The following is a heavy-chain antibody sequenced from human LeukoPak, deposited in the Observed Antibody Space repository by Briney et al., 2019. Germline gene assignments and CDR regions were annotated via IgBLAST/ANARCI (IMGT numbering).Heavy chain of an antibody. CDR3: ARGIVVVTAADYYFDY. Sequence: GGSLRLSCSASGFAFSSYAMHWVRQAPGKGLEWVAVIWYDGSNKYYADSEKGRFTISRDNSKNTLYLQMNSLRAEDTAVYYCARGIVVVTAADYYFDYWGQGTLVTVSS. D-gene: IGHD2-21*02. V-gene: IGHV3-33*08. CDR1: GFAFSSYA. J-gene: IGHJ4*02. CDR2: IWYDGSNK.